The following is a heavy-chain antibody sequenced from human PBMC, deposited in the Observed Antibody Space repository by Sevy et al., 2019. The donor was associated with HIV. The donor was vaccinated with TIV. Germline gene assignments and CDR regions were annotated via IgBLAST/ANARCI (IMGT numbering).Heavy chain of an antibody. CDR3: AKDLWYCMDV. V-gene: IGHV3-30*02. Sequence: GGSLRLSCAASGFTFSSSGMHWLRHAPGNGLEWVTFIGHDANNQQYADSVKGRFAISRDNSKNTIYLQMHSLRVEDTAVYYCAKDLWYCMDVWGKGTTVTVSS. CDR1: GFTFSSSG. CDR2: IGHDANNQ. D-gene: IGHD3-10*01. J-gene: IGHJ6*03.